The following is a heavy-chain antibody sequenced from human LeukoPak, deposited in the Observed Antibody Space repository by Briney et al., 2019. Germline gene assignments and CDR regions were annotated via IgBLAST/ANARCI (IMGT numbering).Heavy chain of an antibody. CDR1: GYSFTSYW. V-gene: IGHV5-51*01. D-gene: IGHD2-2*01. CDR2: IYPGDSDT. Sequence: GEALKIFCKGSGYSFTSYWLGWVRQMPGKGVEGMGIIYPGDSDTRYSPSFEGQVSISPSKSSSTAFLQWISLKASDTAMYYCASKRGYSTRWYYFDYWGQGTQVTVSS. CDR3: ASKRGYSTRWYYFDY. J-gene: IGHJ4*02.